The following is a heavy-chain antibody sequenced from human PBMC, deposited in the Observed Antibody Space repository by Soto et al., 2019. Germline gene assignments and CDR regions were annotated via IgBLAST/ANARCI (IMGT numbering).Heavy chain of an antibody. J-gene: IGHJ3*02. CDR2: ISGSGGST. Sequence: EVQLLQSGGGLVQPGGSLRLSCAASGFTFSSSAMSWVRQAPGKGLEWVSGISGSGGSTYYADSVKGRFTISRDNSKNTLDLQMNSLRAEDTALYYCAKDYYDSSGYSADAFDIWGQGTMVTVSS. D-gene: IGHD3-22*01. CDR3: AKDYYDSSGYSADAFDI. V-gene: IGHV3-23*01. CDR1: GFTFSSSA.